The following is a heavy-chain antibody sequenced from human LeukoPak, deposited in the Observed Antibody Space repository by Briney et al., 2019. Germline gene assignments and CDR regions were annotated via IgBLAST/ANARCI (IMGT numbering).Heavy chain of an antibody. D-gene: IGHD6-13*01. Sequence: TGGSLRLSCAASGFTFSSYAMSWVRQAPGKGLEWVSAISGSGGSTYYADSVKGRFTISRDNSKNTLYLQMNSLRAEDTAVYYCANLWEMAPRPLSIYSSSFSGIWGQGTMVTVSS. CDR1: GFTFSSYA. CDR3: ANLWEMAPRPLSIYSSSFSGI. J-gene: IGHJ3*02. CDR2: ISGSGGST. V-gene: IGHV3-23*01.